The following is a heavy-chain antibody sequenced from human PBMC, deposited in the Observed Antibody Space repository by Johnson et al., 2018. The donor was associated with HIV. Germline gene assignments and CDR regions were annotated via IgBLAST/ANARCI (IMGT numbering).Heavy chain of an antibody. D-gene: IGHD1-1*01. V-gene: IGHV3-53*01. Sequence: VQLVESGGGLIQPGGSLRLSCAGSGFTVSSNYMSWVRQAPGQGLEWVSVIYRGGNTYYADSVKGRFTISRDNSKNTLYLQMNSLRAEDTAVYYCARGFEQLDDAFDIWGQGTMVTVSS. CDR1: GFTVSSNY. J-gene: IGHJ3*02. CDR2: IYRGGNT. CDR3: ARGFEQLDDAFDI.